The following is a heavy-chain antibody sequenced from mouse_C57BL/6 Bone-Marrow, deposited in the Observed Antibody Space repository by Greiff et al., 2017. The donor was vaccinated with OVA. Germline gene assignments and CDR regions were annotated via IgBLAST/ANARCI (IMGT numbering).Heavy chain of an antibody. CDR2: IYPGDGDT. CDR3: ARSWLLRGDWFAY. J-gene: IGHJ3*01. V-gene: IGHV1-82*01. D-gene: IGHD2-3*01. Sequence: VQLVESGPELVKPGASVKISCKASGYAFSSSWMNWVKQRPGKGLEWIGRIYPGDGDTNYNGKFKGKATLTADKSSSTAYMQLSSLTSEDSAVYFCARSWLLRGDWFAYWGQGTLVTVSA. CDR1: GYAFSSSW.